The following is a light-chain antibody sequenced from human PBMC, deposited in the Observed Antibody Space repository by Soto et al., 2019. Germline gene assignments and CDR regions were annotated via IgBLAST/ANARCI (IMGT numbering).Light chain of an antibody. J-gene: IGKJ5*01. CDR1: QSVSSN. CDR2: GAS. CDR3: QQYGSSPYT. V-gene: IGKV3-20*01. Sequence: EIVMTQSPVTLSVSPVERATLSCRASQSVSSNLAWYQQKPGQAPRLLIYGASIRATGIPDRFSGSGSGTDFTLTISRLEPEDFAVYYCQQYGSSPYTLGLGTRLEN.